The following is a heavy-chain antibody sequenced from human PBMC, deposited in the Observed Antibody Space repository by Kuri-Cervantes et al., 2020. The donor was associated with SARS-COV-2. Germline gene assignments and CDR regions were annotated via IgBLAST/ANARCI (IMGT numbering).Heavy chain of an antibody. CDR2: ISSSSSTI. Sequence: GESLKISCAASGFTFSSYSMNWVRQAPGKGLEWVSYISSSSSTIYYADSVKGRFTISRDNAKNSLYLQTNSLRAEDTAVYYCARVEGISLDYWGQGTLVTVSS. J-gene: IGHJ4*02. CDR1: GFTFSSYS. D-gene: IGHD3-3*01. V-gene: IGHV3-48*01. CDR3: ARVEGISLDY.